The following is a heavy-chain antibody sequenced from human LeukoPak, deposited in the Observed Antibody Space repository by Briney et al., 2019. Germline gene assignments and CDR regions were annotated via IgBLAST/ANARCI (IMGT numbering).Heavy chain of an antibody. V-gene: IGHV3-15*01. J-gene: IGHJ3*02. Sequence: GGSLRLSCAASGFTFSNAWMSWVRQAPGKGLEWVGRIKRKTDGGTTDYAAPVKGRFTISRDDSKNTLYLQMNTLKTEDTAVYYCAKDLLTGNDAFDIWGQGTMVTVSS. CDR2: IKRKTDGGTT. CDR3: AKDLLTGNDAFDI. D-gene: IGHD7-27*01. CDR1: GFTFSNAW.